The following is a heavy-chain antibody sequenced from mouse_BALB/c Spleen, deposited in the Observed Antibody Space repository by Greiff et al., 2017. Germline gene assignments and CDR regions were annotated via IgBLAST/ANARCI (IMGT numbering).Heavy chain of an antibody. CDR2: INSNGGST. CDR3: ARRDYYGSSYWYFDV. J-gene: IGHJ1*01. V-gene: IGHV5-6-3*01. Sequence: EVHLVESGGGLVQPGGSLKLSCAASGFTFSSYGMSWVRQTPDKRLELVATINSNGGSTYYPDSVKGRFTISRDNAKNTLYLQMSSLKSEDTAMYYCARRDYYGSSYWYFDVWGAGTTVTVSS. CDR1: GFTFSSYG. D-gene: IGHD1-1*01.